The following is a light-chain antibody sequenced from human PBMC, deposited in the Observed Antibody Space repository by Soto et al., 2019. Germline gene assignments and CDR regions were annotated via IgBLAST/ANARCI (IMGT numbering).Light chain of an antibody. CDR3: VLYMGSGICV. J-gene: IGLJ3*02. CDR2: STN. CDR1: SGSVSASNY. V-gene: IGLV8-61*01. Sequence: QTVVTQEPSFSVSPGRTVTLTCGLSSGSVSASNYPSWYQQTPGRAPRMLIYSTNTRSSGVPDRFSASILGNKAALTITGAQADDECDYYCVLYMGSGICVFGGGTKLTVL.